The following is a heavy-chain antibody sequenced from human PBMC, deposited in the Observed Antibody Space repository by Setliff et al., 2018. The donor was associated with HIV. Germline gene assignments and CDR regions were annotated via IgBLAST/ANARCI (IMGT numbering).Heavy chain of an antibody. V-gene: IGHV4-59*01. J-gene: IGHJ4*02. Sequence: PSETLSLTCTVSGGSISSYYWSWIRQYPGKGLEWIGYIYYTGSTNFNPSVESRVTISVDTSTRQFSLKLRSLPAADTDVYYCATTTVATPDPYYFDIWGQGTLVTVSS. CDR3: ATTTVATPDPYYFDI. CDR2: IYYTGST. D-gene: IGHD4-17*01. CDR1: GGSISSYY.